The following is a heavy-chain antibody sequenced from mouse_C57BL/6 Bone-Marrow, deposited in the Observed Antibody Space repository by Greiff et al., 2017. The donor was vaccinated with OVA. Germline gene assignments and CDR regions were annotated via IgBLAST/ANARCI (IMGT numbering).Heavy chain of an antibody. CDR3: AINYYGFAY. CDR2: IHHSDSDT. CDR1: GYTFTSYW. J-gene: IGHJ3*01. Sequence: QVQLQQPGAELVKPGASVKVSCKASGYTFTSYWMHWVKQRPGQGLEWIGRIHHSDSDTNYNQKFKGKSTLTVDKSSSTAYMQLSSLTSEDSSVYYCAINYYGFAYWGQGTLVTVSA. V-gene: IGHV1-74*01. D-gene: IGHD1-1*01.